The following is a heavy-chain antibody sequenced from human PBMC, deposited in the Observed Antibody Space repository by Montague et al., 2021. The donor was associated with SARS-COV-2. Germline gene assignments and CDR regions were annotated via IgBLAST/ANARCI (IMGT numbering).Heavy chain of an antibody. Sequence: SLRLSCAASGFTFSSYAMHWFRQAPGKGLEWVAVISYDGSNKYYADSVKGRFTISSDNSKNTLYLQMNSLRAEDTAVYYCARDRDFWSGYLVFYYGMDVWGQGTTVTVSS. CDR3: ARDRDFWSGYLVFYYGMDV. J-gene: IGHJ6*02. D-gene: IGHD3-3*01. CDR1: GFTFSSYA. CDR2: ISYDGSNK. V-gene: IGHV3-30-3*01.